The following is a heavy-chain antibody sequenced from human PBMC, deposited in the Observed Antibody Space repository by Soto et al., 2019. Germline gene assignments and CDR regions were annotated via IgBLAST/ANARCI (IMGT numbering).Heavy chain of an antibody. D-gene: IGHD6-19*01. CDR1: GFTFSSYW. CDR3: AKHSGIAVAGAFDP. CDR2: INSDGSST. Sequence: EGSLRLSGAASGFTFSSYWMHWVRQAPGKGLVWVSRINSDGSSTSYADSVKGRFTISRDNAKNTLYLQMNSLRAEDTAVYYCAKHSGIAVAGAFDPWGQGTLVTVSS. V-gene: IGHV3-74*01. J-gene: IGHJ5*02.